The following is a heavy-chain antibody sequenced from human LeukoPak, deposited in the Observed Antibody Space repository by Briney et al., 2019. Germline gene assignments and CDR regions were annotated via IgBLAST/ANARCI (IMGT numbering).Heavy chain of an antibody. V-gene: IGHV1-3*01. Sequence: GASVKVSCKASGYTFTSYAMHWVRQAPGQRLEWMRWINAGNGNTKYSQKFQGRVTITRDTSASTAYMELSSLRSEDTAVYYCARGQTVWFGELYRGPFDYWGQGTLVTVSS. CDR2: INAGNGNT. J-gene: IGHJ4*02. D-gene: IGHD3-10*01. CDR1: GYTFTSYA. CDR3: ARGQTVWFGELYRGPFDY.